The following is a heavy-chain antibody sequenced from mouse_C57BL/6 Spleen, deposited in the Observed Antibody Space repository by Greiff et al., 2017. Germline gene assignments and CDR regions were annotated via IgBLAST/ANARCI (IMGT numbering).Heavy chain of an antibody. CDR2: ISNGGGST. J-gene: IGHJ1*03. D-gene: IGHD1-1*01. CDR3: ARGGYYYGSSYWYFDV. CDR1: GFTFSDYY. Sequence: EVKLVESGGGLVQPGGSLKLSCAASGFTFSDYYMYWVRQTPEKRLEWVAYISNGGGSTYYPDTVKGRFTIYRDNAKNTLYLQMSRLKSEDTAMYYCARGGYYYGSSYWYFDVWGTGTTVTVSS. V-gene: IGHV5-12*01.